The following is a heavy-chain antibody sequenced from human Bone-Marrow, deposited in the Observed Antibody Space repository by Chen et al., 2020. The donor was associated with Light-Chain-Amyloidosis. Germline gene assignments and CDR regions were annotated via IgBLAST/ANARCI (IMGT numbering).Heavy chain of an antibody. V-gene: IGHV3-74*03. CDR1: GFTFTAYW. CDR3: ASLHDYNTYHLPFDY. D-gene: IGHD4-4*01. J-gene: IGHJ4*02. Sequence: EVQVVESGGGLVQPGGSLRRSCTASGFTFTAYWMNWVRQAPGKGLVWVARVNNYGSDATYADSVKGRFTISRDNAKISLYLQMNSLSAEDTAVYYWASLHDYNTYHLPFDYWGQGTLVTVSS. CDR2: VNNYGSDA.